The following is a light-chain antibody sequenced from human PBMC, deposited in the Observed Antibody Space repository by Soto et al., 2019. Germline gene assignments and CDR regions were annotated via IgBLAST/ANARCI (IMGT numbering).Light chain of an antibody. CDR1: SSDVCGYNY. CDR3: SSYTSRSTLVV. V-gene: IGLV2-14*01. CDR2: DVS. Sequence: QSALTQPASVSGSPGQSITISCTGTSSDVCGYNYVSWYQQHPGKAPKLMIYDVSNRPSGVSNRFSGSKSGNTASLTISGLQAEDEADYYCSSYTSRSTLVVFGGGTKLTVL. J-gene: IGLJ2*01.